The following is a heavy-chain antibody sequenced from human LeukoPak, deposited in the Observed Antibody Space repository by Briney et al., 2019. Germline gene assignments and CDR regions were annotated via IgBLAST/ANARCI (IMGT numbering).Heavy chain of an antibody. J-gene: IGHJ4*02. Sequence: GGSPILSCAASGFTFSSYEMNLVRQAPRKGLEWVSYISSSGSTIYYAHPEKGRYPISRHNDKPSLHLQMNSLRVEDTAAYYCAKVANYYYGSERYYFFEHWGQGTPVTASS. V-gene: IGHV3-48*03. CDR3: AKVANYYYGSERYYFFEH. CDR1: GFTFSSYE. D-gene: IGHD3-10*01. CDR2: ISSSGSTI.